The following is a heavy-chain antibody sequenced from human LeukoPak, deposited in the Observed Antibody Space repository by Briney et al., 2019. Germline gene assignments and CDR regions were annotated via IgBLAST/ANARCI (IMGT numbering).Heavy chain of an antibody. J-gene: IGHJ4*02. CDR2: IIPILGIA. Sequence: SVKVSCKASGGTFSSYATSRVRQAPGQGLEWMGRIIPILGIANYAQKFQGRVTITADKSTSTAYMELSSLRSEDTAVYYCARVRYGSPSPLDYWGQGTLVTVSS. CDR3: ARVRYGSPSPLDY. CDR1: GGTFSSYA. D-gene: IGHD3-10*01. V-gene: IGHV1-69*04.